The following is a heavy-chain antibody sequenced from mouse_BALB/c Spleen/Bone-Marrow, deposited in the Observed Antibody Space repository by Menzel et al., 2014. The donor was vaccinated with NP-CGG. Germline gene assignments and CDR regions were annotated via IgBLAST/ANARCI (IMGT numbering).Heavy chain of an antibody. V-gene: IGHV5-4*02. CDR1: GITFSDYY. CDR3: GRAWFAY. D-gene: IGHD3-3*01. CDR2: ISDGGSYT. Sequence: DVKLVESGGGLVKPGGSLKLSCAASGITFSDYYMYRVRQTPEKRLEWVATISDGGSYTYYPDSVKGRFTISRDNAKNNLYLQMSSLKSEDTAMYYCGRAWFAYWGQGTLVTVSA. J-gene: IGHJ3*01.